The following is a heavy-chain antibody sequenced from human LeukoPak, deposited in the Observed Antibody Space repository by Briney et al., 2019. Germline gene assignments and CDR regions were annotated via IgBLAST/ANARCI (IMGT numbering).Heavy chain of an antibody. V-gene: IGHV3-7*05. CDR2: IKQDGSDK. D-gene: IGHD2-2*01. CDR1: GFTFSSYW. J-gene: IGHJ4*02. CDR3: ATTQCISTRCSHYFDY. Sequence: PGGSLRLSCAASGFTFSSYWMSWVRQAPGKGLEWVANIKQDGSDKYYVDSVKGRLTISRDNSKNSLYLQMNSLRAEDTAVYYCATTQCISTRCSHYFDYWGQGTLVTVSS.